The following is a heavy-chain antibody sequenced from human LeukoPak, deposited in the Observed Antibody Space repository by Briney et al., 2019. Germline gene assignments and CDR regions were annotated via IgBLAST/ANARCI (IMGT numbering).Heavy chain of an antibody. J-gene: IGHJ4*02. CDR3: ARDIVGPHYYFDY. CDR2: MYHSGST. CDR1: GYSISSGYY. D-gene: IGHD2-15*01. V-gene: IGHV4-38-2*02. Sequence: SETLSLTCSVSGYSISSGYYWGWIRQPPGKGLEWIGSMYHSGSTYYNPSLKSRVTISVDTSKNQFSLKVSSVTAADTAVYYCARDIVGPHYYFDYWGQGTLVTVSS.